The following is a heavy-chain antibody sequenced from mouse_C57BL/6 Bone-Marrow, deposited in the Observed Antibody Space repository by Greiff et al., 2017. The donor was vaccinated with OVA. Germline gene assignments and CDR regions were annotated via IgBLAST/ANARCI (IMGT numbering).Heavy chain of an antibody. Sequence: VQLQQPGAELVKPGASVKLSCKASGYTFTSYWMYWVKQRPGQGLEWIGMIHPNSGSTNYNEKFKSKATLTVDKTYNTDYMQHSSLTSEDSAVYYWARRGCYGSSYGGFYFDYWGQGTTLTVSS. V-gene: IGHV1-64*01. CDR1: GYTFTSYW. CDR2: IHPNSGST. D-gene: IGHD1-1*01. J-gene: IGHJ2*01. CDR3: ARRGCYGSSYGGFYFDY.